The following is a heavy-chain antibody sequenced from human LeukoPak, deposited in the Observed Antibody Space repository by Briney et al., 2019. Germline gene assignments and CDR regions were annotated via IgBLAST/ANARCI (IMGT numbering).Heavy chain of an antibody. CDR2: ISYDGSNK. V-gene: IGHV3-30-3*01. D-gene: IGHD3-10*01. J-gene: IGHJ4*02. Sequence: PGGSLRLSCAASGFTFSSYAMHWVRQAPGKGLEWVAVISYDGSNKYYADSVKGRFTISRDNSKNTLYLQMNSLRAEDTAVYYCARDMDYFDYWGQGTLVTVSS. CDR3: ARDMDYFDY. CDR1: GFTFSSYA.